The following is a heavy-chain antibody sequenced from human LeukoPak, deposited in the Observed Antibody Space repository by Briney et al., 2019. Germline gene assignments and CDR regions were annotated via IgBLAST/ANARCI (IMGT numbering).Heavy chain of an antibody. D-gene: IGHD2-15*01. CDR3: ARDPFNCSGGSCYSSPLY. CDR1: GGSISSSSYY. J-gene: IGHJ4*02. CDR2: IYYSGST. V-gene: IGHV4-39*02. Sequence: PSETLSLTCTVSGGSISSSSYYWGWIRQPPGKGLEWIGSIYYSGSTYYNPSLKSRVTISVDTSKNQFSLKLSSVTAADTAVYYCARDPFNCSGGSCYSSPLYWGQGTLVTVSS.